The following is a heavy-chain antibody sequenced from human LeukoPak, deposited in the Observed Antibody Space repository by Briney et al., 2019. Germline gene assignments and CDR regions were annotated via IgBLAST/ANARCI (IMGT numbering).Heavy chain of an antibody. CDR3: ARGRLQYYFDY. J-gene: IGHJ4*02. CDR2: ISSSSSPI. CDR1: GFTFSSNS. V-gene: IGHV3-48*01. D-gene: IGHD4-11*01. Sequence: GGSLRLSCAVSGFTFSSNSMNWVRQAPGKGLEWISYISSSSSPIFYADSVKGRFTISRDNAKNELYLQMNSLRGEDTAVYYCARGRLQYYFDYWGQGTQVTVSS.